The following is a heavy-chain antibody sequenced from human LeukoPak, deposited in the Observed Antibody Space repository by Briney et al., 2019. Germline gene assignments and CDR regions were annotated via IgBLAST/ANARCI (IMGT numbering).Heavy chain of an antibody. CDR1: GFTVSSNY. Sequence: GGSLRLSCAASGFTVSSNYMSWARQAPGKGLEWVSLIYSGGSTYYADSVKGRFTISRDNSKNTLYLQMNSLRAEDTAVYYCAILRGSSGSDYWGQGTLVTVSS. CDR3: AILRGSSGSDY. V-gene: IGHV3-53*01. CDR2: IYSGGST. J-gene: IGHJ4*02. D-gene: IGHD6-19*01.